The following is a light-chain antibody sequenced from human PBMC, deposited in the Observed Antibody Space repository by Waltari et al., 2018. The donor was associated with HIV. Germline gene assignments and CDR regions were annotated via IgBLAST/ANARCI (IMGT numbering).Light chain of an antibody. V-gene: IGKV3-11*01. CDR2: DAS. Sequence: IVLTQSPATLSLSPGVIATLSCRASQSVNRNLAWYQQKPGQAPRLLIYDASNRATGIPARFSGSGSGTDFTLTISSLEPEDFAVYYCQQRSDWPPLTFGGGTKVEIK. J-gene: IGKJ4*01. CDR3: QQRSDWPPLT. CDR1: QSVNRN.